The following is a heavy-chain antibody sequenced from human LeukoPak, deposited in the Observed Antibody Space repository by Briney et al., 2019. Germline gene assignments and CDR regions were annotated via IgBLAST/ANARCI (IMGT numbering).Heavy chain of an antibody. V-gene: IGHV3-11*05. J-gene: IGHJ4*02. CDR2: ISSSSSYT. CDR1: GFTFSDYY. CDR3: ARGSRGAPDY. D-gene: IGHD3-10*01. Sequence: PGGSLRLSCAASGFTFSDYYMSWIRQAPGKGLEWVSYISSSSSYTNYADSVKGRFTISRDNAKNSLYLQMNSLRSEDTAVYYCARGSRGAPDYWGQGTLVTVSS.